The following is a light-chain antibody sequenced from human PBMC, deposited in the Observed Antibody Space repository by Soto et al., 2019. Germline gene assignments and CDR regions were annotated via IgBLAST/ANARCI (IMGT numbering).Light chain of an antibody. J-gene: IGLJ1*01. V-gene: IGLV2-14*01. Sequence: QSALTQSASVSGSPGQSITISCTGTSSDVGGYNSVSWYQQHPGKAPKLMIYEVSNRPSGVSNRFSGSKSGNTASLTISGLQAEDEADYYCSSYTTSSTLLYVFGTGTKLTVL. CDR2: EVS. CDR1: SSDVGGYNS. CDR3: SSYTTSSTLLYV.